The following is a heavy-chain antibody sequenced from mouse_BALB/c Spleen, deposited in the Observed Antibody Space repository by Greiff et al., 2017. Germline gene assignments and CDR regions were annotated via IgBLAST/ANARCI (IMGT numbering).Heavy chain of an antibody. CDR1: GFNIKDYY. J-gene: IGHJ4*01. V-gene: IGHV14-1*02. D-gene: IGHD1-2*01. CDR2: IDPANGNT. CDR3: ARATAYYAMDY. Sequence: VQLQQSGAELVRPGALVKLSCKASGFNIKDYYMHWVKQRPEQGLEWIGRIDPANGNTKYDPKFQGKATITADTSSNTAYLQLSSLTSEDTAVYYCARATAYYAMDYWGQGTSVTVSS.